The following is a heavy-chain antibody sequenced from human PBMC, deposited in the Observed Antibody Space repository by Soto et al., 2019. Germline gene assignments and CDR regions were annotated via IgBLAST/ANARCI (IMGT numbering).Heavy chain of an antibody. D-gene: IGHD6-13*01. J-gene: IGHJ1*01. Sequence: EVQLLESGGGLVQPGGSLRLSCAASGFTFSSYAMSWVRQAPGKGLEWVSAISGSGGSTYYADSVKGRFTISRDNSKNTLDLQMNSLRAEDTAVYYCAKLRSWDLRGGYFQHWGQGTLVTVSS. CDR3: AKLRSWDLRGGYFQH. CDR2: ISGSGGST. V-gene: IGHV3-23*01. CDR1: GFTFSSYA.